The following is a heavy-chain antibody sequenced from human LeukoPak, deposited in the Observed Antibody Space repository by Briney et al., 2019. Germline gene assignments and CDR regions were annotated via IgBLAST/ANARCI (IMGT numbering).Heavy chain of an antibody. Sequence: SETLSLTRTVSGDSISTYYWNWIRQPPGKGLEWVGYIHYSGNTNYNPPLKNRVTISVDTSKNPFSLKLSSVTAADTAVYYCARDQDAYSGIWFDPWGQGTLVTVSS. CDR2: IHYSGNT. CDR3: ARDQDAYSGIWFDP. D-gene: IGHD1-14*01. V-gene: IGHV4-59*01. CDR1: GDSISTYY. J-gene: IGHJ5*02.